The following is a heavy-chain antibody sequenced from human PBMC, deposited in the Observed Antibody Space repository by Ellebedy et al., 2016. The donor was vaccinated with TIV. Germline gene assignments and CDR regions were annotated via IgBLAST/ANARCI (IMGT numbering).Heavy chain of an antibody. CDR2: IDPSDSYA. D-gene: IGHD3-22*01. J-gene: IGHJ4*02. CDR1: GYTFTSYW. CDR3: SRLMTVADDGSFDY. V-gene: IGHV5-10-1*01. Sequence: GESLKISCKGSGYTFTSYWLNWVRHMPGKGLEWMGMIDPSDSYASYSPSFPGHVTFSVDKSISTAYLQWSSLKASDTAMYYCSRLMTVADDGSFDYWGQGTLVTVSS.